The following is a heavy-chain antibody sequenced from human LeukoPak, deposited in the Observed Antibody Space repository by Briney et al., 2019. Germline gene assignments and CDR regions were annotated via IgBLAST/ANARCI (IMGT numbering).Heavy chain of an antibody. CDR1: GGSISTSSYY. CDR2: IYYTGST. Sequence: KASETLSLTCTVSGGSISTSSYYWGWIRQPPGKGLEWIGSIYYTGSTYYNPSLKSRVTISVDTSKNQFSLKLSSVTAADTAVYYCARHRPRRDGYNFRDTTFDYWGQGTLVTVSS. D-gene: IGHD5-24*01. V-gene: IGHV4-39*01. CDR3: ARHRPRRDGYNFRDTTFDY. J-gene: IGHJ4*02.